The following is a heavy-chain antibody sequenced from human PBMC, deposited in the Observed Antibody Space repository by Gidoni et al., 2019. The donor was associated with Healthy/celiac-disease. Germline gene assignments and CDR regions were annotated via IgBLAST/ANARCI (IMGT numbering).Heavy chain of an antibody. CDR3: ARDDSGGSYYFDY. D-gene: IGHD1-26*01. V-gene: IGHV3-21*01. J-gene: IGHJ4*02. Sequence: EVQLVASGGGLVKPGGSLRLSCAASGFTFSSYSMNWVRQAPGKGLAWVSSISSSSSYIYYADSVKGRFTISRDNAKNSLYLQMNSLRAEDTAVYYCARDDSGGSYYFDYWGQGTLVTVSS. CDR2: ISSSSSYI. CDR1: GFTFSSYS.